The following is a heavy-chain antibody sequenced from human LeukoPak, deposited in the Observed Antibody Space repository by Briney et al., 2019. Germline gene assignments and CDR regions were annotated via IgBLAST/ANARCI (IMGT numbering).Heavy chain of an antibody. CDR3: ATRSAYYTYYFDY. D-gene: IGHD3-22*01. CDR2: MSRSGDII. CDR1: GYTFSDYN. V-gene: IGHV3-48*01. Sequence: GGSLRLSCAASGYTFSDYNMNWVRQVPGKGLESVSYMSRSGDIIYYADSVKGRFTISRDNSKNTLYLQMNGLRAEDTAVYYCATRSAYYTYYFDYWGQGTLVTVSS. J-gene: IGHJ4*02.